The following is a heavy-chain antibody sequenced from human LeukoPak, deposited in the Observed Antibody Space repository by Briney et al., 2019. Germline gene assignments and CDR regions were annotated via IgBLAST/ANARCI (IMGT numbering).Heavy chain of an antibody. D-gene: IGHD3-3*01. J-gene: IGHJ5*02. CDR3: ARGVTDYDFWSGYYHTPYNWFDP. CDR1: GYTFTSHD. V-gene: IGHV1-8*01. CDR2: MNPNSGNT. Sequence: GASVKVSCKASGYTFTSHDINWVRQATGQGLEWMGWMNPNSGNTGYAQKFQGRVTMTRNTSISTAYMELSSLRSEDTAVYYCARGVTDYDFWSGYYHTPYNWFDPWGQGTLVTVSS.